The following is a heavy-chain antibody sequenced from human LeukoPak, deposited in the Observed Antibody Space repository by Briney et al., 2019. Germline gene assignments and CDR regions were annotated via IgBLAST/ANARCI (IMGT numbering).Heavy chain of an antibody. J-gene: IGHJ5*02. CDR2: LSYDGNTR. CDR3: ARDGAERIRGVIMWNWFDP. V-gene: IGHV3-30*04. Sequence: GRSLTLSCAASVFTFSDYAMYWVRHAPGKGLEGVSVLSYDGNTRFDADSVKGRFTISRDNYNNTLYLQMNSLTPEDTAVYYCARDGAERIRGVIMWNWFDPWGQGTLVTVSS. D-gene: IGHD3-10*01. CDR1: VFTFSDYA.